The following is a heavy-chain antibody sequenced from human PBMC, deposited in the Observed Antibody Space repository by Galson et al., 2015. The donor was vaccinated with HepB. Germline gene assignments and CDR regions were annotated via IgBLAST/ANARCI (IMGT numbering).Heavy chain of an antibody. J-gene: IGHJ4*02. CDR1: GYTFTGYY. V-gene: IGHV1-2*02. D-gene: IGHD1-26*01. CDR2: INPNSGGT. Sequence: SVKVSCKASGYTFTGYYIHWLRQAPGQGLEWMGWINPNSGGTNYAQKFQGRVTTTRDTSISTAYMELSRLTSDDTAVFYCARESDDGSSPYFFDYWGQGTLLIVSS. CDR3: ARESDDGSSPYFFDY.